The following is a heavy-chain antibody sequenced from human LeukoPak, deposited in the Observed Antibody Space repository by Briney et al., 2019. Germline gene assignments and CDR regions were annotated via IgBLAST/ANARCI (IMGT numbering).Heavy chain of an antibody. Sequence: GSLRLSCAASGFTFSSYTMSWVRQAPGKGLEWVSGISGSGSSTYYADSVKGRFTISRDNSKNTLYLQMNSLRAEDTAVYYCAKNPGGYDYRFDYWGQGTLVTVSS. CDR2: ISGSGSST. CDR3: AKNPGGYDYRFDY. V-gene: IGHV3-23*01. D-gene: IGHD5-12*01. J-gene: IGHJ4*02. CDR1: GFTFSSYT.